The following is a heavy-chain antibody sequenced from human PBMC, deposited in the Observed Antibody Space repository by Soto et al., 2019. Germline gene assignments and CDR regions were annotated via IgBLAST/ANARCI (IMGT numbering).Heavy chain of an antibody. CDR1: GACITGSFF. CDR3: ARGMKTPGAPAWYYFDS. D-gene: IGHD2-8*02. J-gene: IGHJ4*02. Sequence: XASLSLTFTVSGACITGSFFWSWVRQPAGKGLEWIGRFSLSGATNYNPSLRSRVTMSADVSKNQFSLRLTSVTAADTALYYCARGMKTPGAPAWYYFDSWGQGTLVTVSS. CDR2: FSLSGAT. V-gene: IGHV4-4*07.